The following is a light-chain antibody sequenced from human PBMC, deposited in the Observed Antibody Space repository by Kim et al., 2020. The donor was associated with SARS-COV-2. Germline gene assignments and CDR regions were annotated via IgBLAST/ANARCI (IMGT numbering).Light chain of an antibody. CDR3: QQYNNWPLWT. CDR2: GAS. CDR1: QSISSK. J-gene: IGKJ1*01. Sequence: VMTQSPATLSVSPGERATLSCRASQSISSKLAWYQQKPGQAPRLLIYGASTRATGIPARFSGSGSGTEFTLTISSLQSEDFGVYYCQQYNNWPLWTFGQGTKLEI. V-gene: IGKV3-15*01.